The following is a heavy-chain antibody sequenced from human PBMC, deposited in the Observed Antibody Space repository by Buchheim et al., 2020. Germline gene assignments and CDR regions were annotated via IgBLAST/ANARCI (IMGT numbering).Heavy chain of an antibody. CDR3: ARQPIHSTPHRHYYYVDV. Sequence: QVQLQESGPGLVKPSQTLSLTCTVSGGSINSDTYYWSWIRQHPGKGLELIGYIYYDGSASYTPSFQSRVSMLIAKSKNRFSLRLTSVTAADTAMYFCARQPIHSTPHRHYYYVDVWGTGT. CDR2: IYYDGSA. CDR1: GGSINSDTYY. D-gene: IGHD5-18*01. J-gene: IGHJ6*03. V-gene: IGHV4-31*03.